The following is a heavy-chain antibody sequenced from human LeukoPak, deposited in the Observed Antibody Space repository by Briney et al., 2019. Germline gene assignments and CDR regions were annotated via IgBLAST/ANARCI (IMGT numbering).Heavy chain of an antibody. CDR1: GFTFSDAW. J-gene: IGHJ4*02. CDR3: VTDTVVPLAQIDH. CDR2: IRSVAAGGTT. D-gene: IGHD2-15*01. V-gene: IGHV3-15*01. Sequence: PGGSLRLSCAASGFTFSDAWMSWVRQAPGKGLEWVGRIRSVAAGGTTEYAAPVEGRFIISRDDSKHTLSLQMNSLEIEDTAVYFCVTDTVVPLAQIDHCGQGTLVTVSS.